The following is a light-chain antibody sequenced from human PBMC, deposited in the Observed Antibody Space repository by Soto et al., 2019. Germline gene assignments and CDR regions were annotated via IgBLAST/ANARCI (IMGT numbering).Light chain of an antibody. Sequence: EIVMTQSPATLSVSPGERATLSCRASQSVSNNLAWYQKKPGQAPRLLIYGASTRATGIPARFSGSGSGTEFTLTISSLQSEDFAFYYCQQYNNWWTFGKGTRVDIK. J-gene: IGKJ1*01. CDR1: QSVSNN. V-gene: IGKV3-15*01. CDR2: GAS. CDR3: QQYNNWWT.